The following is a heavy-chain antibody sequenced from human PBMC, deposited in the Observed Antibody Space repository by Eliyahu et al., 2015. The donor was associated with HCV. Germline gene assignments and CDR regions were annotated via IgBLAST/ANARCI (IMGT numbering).Heavy chain of an antibody. CDR1: GXPXXSYS. V-gene: IGHV3-21*01. CDR2: ISSSSSYI. CDR3: ARDSGWYEGHAFDI. J-gene: IGHJ3*02. D-gene: IGHD6-19*01. Sequence: EVQLVESGGGLVKPGGSLRLSCAASGXPXXSYSMNWXRQAPGKGLEWVSSISSSSSYIYYADSVKGRFTISRDNAKNSLYLQMNSLRAEDTAVYYCARDSGWYEGHAFDIWGQGTMVTVSS.